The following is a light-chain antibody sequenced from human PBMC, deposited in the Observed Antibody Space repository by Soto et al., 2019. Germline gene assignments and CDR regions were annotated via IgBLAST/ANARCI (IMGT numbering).Light chain of an antibody. V-gene: IGKV1-33*01. J-gene: IGKJ5*01. CDR1: QDISNY. CDR3: QQYDNLPIT. CDR2: DAS. Sequence: DIQMTQSPSSLSASVGDRVTITFQASQDISNYLNWYQQKPGKAPKLLIYDASNLETGVPSRVSGSGSGTDFTFTISSLQPEDIATYYCQQYDNLPITFGQGTRLEIK.